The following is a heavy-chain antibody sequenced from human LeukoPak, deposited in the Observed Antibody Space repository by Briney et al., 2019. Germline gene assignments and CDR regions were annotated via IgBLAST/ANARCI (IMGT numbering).Heavy chain of an antibody. CDR1: GGSVSSGSYY. Sequence: SETLSLTCTVSGGSVSSGSYYWSWIRQPPGKGLEWIGHIYYSGSTNYNPSLKSRVTISVDTSKNQFSLKLSSVTAADTAVYYCARESSSGWYPYWGQGTLVTVSS. CDR3: ARESSSGWYPY. J-gene: IGHJ4*02. CDR2: IYYSGST. V-gene: IGHV4-61*01. D-gene: IGHD6-19*01.